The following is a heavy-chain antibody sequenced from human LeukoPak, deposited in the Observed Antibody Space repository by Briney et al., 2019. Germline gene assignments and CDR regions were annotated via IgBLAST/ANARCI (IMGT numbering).Heavy chain of an antibody. V-gene: IGHV3-30*02. CDR1: GITLSIYG. Sequence: GGSLRLSCAASGITLSIYGTHWVREAPRKGGEWAAVIRYDGSNKYYADSVKGRFTISRGNSKNTLYLQMNSLRPEDTAVYYCAKDDATTDFDYWGQGTLVTVSS. D-gene: IGHD4-17*01. J-gene: IGHJ4*02. CDR3: AKDDATTDFDY. CDR2: IRYDGSNK.